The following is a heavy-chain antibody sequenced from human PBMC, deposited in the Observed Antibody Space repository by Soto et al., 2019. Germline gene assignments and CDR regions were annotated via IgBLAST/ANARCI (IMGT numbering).Heavy chain of an antibody. CDR3: ASDIRYFDWLSVDWFDP. CDR2: ISAYNGNT. J-gene: IGHJ5*02. D-gene: IGHD3-9*01. Sequence: GASVKVSCKASGYTFTSYGISWVRQAPGQGLEWMGWISAYNGNTNYAQKLQGRVTMTTDTSTSTADMELRSLRSDGTAMYYCASDIRYFDWLSVDWFDPWGQGTLVTVSS. V-gene: IGHV1-18*01. CDR1: GYTFTSYG.